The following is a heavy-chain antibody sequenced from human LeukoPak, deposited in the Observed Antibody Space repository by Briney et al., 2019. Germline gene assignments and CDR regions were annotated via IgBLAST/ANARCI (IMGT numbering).Heavy chain of an antibody. Sequence: GGSLRLSCAASGFTFSSYGMHWVRQAPGKGLEWVAFIRYDGSNKYYADSVKGRLTISRDNSKNTLYLQMNSLRAEDTAVHYCAKDRYSSGWYSYFDYWGQGTLVTVSS. CDR2: IRYDGSNK. J-gene: IGHJ4*02. D-gene: IGHD6-19*01. V-gene: IGHV3-30*02. CDR1: GFTFSSYG. CDR3: AKDRYSSGWYSYFDY.